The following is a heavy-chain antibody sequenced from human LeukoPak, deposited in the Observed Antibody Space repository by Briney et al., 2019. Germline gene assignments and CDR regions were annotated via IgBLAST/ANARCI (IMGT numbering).Heavy chain of an antibody. CDR3: ATEQAYYYDSSGPT. D-gene: IGHD3-22*01. CDR2: IIPILGIA. CDR1: GGTFSSYA. J-gene: IGHJ5*02. V-gene: IGHV1-69*04. Sequence: SVKVSCKASGGTFSSYAISWVRQAPGQGLEWMGRIIPILGIANYAQKFQGRVTITADKSTSTAYMELSSLRSEDTAVYYCATEQAYYYDSSGPTWGQGTLVTVSS.